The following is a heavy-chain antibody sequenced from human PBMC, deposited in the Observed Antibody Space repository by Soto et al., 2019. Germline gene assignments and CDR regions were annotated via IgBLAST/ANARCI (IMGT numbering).Heavy chain of an antibody. D-gene: IGHD3-16*02. CDR1: GFTFSGSA. CDR3: TRLIPTMITFGGVIVD. V-gene: IGHV3-73*01. Sequence: EVQLVESGGGLVQPGGSLKLSCAASGFTFSGSAMHWVRQASGKGLEWVGRTRSKANSYATAYAASVKGRFTISRDDSKNTAYLQMNSLKTEDTAVYYCTRLIPTMITFGGVIVDWGQGTLVTVSS. CDR2: TRSKANSYAT. J-gene: IGHJ4*02.